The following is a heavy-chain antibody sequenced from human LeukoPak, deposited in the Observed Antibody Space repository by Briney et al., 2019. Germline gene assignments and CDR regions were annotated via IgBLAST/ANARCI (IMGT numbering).Heavy chain of an antibody. CDR2: ISWNSGSI. Sequence: GGSLRLSCAASGFTFDDYAMPWVRQAPGKGLEWVSGISWNSGSIGYADSVKGRFTISRDNAKNSLYLQMNSLRAEDTALYYCAKAMPRFGWLSPFDYWGQGTLVTVSS. J-gene: IGHJ4*02. D-gene: IGHD6-19*01. V-gene: IGHV3-9*01. CDR1: GFTFDDYA. CDR3: AKAMPRFGWLSPFDY.